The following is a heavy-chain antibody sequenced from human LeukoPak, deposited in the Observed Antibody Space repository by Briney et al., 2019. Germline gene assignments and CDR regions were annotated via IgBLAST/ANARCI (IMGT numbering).Heavy chain of an antibody. D-gene: IGHD3-10*01. CDR3: ARAGSLWFGESKFDY. CDR2: IWYDGSNK. J-gene: IGHJ4*02. CDR1: GFTFSSYG. V-gene: IGHV3-33*01. Sequence: PGRSLRLSCAASGFTFSSYGMHWVRQAPGKGLEWVAVIWYDGSNKYYADSVKGRFTISRDNSKNTLYLQMNSLRAEDTAVYYCARAGSLWFGESKFDYWGQGTLVTVSS.